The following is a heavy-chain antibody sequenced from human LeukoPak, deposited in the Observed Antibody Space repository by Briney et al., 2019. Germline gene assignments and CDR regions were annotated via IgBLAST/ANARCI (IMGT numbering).Heavy chain of an antibody. J-gene: IGHJ4*02. CDR3: VRGGIAAAAFY. Sequence: GESLKISCQVSGYTFINYWIGWVRQMPGKGLEWMGIIYPGDSDTRYSPSFQGQVTISGDTSISTAYLQWSTLKASDTAMYYCVRGGIAAAAFYWGQGTLVTVSS. V-gene: IGHV5-51*01. CDR1: GYTFINYW. CDR2: IYPGDSDT. D-gene: IGHD6-13*01.